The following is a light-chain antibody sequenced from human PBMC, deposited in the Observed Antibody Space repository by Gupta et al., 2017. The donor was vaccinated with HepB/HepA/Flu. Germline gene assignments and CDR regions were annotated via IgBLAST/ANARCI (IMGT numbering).Light chain of an antibody. V-gene: IGLV3-21*04. CDR2: YDS. Sequence: YVLTQPPSVSVAPGTTARITRGGNNIGSKGVHWYQQKPGQAPVLVIYYDSDRPSGIPERFSGSNSGNTATLTISRVEAGDEADYYCQVWDSSSDHPVVLGGGTKLTVL. J-gene: IGLJ2*01. CDR3: QVWDSSSDHPVV. CDR1: NIGSKG.